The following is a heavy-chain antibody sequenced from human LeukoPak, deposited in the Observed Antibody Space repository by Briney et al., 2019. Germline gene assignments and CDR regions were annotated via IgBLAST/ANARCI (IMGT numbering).Heavy chain of an antibody. CDR1: GFTFSSYG. J-gene: IGHJ6*04. Sequence: GGSLRLSCAASGFTFSSYGMHWVRQAPGKGLEWVAVISYDGSNKYYADSVKGRFTISRDNSKNTLYLQMNSLRAEDTAVYYCAKTSRYCSSTSCPRPYYYYYGMDVWGKGTTATVSS. CDR2: ISYDGSNK. D-gene: IGHD2-2*01. V-gene: IGHV3-30*18. CDR3: AKTSRYCSSTSCPRPYYYYYGMDV.